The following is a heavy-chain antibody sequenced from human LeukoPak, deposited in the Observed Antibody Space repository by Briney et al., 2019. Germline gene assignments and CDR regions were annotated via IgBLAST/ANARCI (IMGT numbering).Heavy chain of an antibody. V-gene: IGHV3-23*01. D-gene: IGHD4/OR15-4a*01. CDR3: AKIEAKKNYYYYGMDV. J-gene: IGHJ6*02. CDR2: ISGSGGST. Sequence: PGGSLRLSCAASGFNFSSYAMSWVRQAQGKGLEWVSAISGSGGSTYYADSVKGRFTISRDNSKNTLYLQMNSLRAEDTAVYYCAKIEAKKNYYYYGMDVWGQGTTVTVSS. CDR1: GFNFSSYA.